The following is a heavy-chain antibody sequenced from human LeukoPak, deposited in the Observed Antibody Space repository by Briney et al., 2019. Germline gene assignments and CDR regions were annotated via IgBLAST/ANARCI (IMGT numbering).Heavy chain of an antibody. V-gene: IGHV3-30*04. D-gene: IGHD4-17*01. Sequence: GGSLRLSCAASGFTFSSYAMHWVRQAPGKGLEWVAVISYDGSNKYYADSVKGRFTISRDNSKNTLYLQMNSLSAEDTAVYYCAREGDYADFDYWGQGTLVTVSS. CDR1: GFTFSSYA. J-gene: IGHJ4*02. CDR2: ISYDGSNK. CDR3: AREGDYADFDY.